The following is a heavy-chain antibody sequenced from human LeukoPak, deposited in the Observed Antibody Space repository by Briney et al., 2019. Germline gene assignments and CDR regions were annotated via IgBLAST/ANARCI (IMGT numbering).Heavy chain of an antibody. V-gene: IGHV1-8*01. CDR2: MNPNSGKT. D-gene: IGHD4-23*01. J-gene: IGHJ4*02. Sequence: ASVKVSCKASVYTFPSYDINWVRQATGQGLEWMGSMNPNSGKTGYAQKFQGRATMTRDTSISTAYMELSSLRSEDTAVYYCARGRWFDYWGQGTLLTVSS. CDR3: ARGRWFDY. CDR1: VYTFPSYD.